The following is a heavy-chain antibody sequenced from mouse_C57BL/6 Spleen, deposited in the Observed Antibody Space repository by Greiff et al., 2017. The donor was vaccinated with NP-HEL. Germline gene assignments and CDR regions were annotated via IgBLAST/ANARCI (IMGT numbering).Heavy chain of an antibody. J-gene: IGHJ2*01. D-gene: IGHD2-2*01. CDR1: GYTFTSYW. Sequence: QVQLQQPGAELVRPGTSVKLSCKASGYTFTSYWMHWVKQRPGQGLEWIGVIDPSDSYTNYNQKFKGKATLTVDTSSSTAYMQLSSLTSEDSAVYYCARGGRYYGSAFDYWGQGTTLTVSS. V-gene: IGHV1-59*01. CDR3: ARGGRYYGSAFDY. CDR2: IDPSDSYT.